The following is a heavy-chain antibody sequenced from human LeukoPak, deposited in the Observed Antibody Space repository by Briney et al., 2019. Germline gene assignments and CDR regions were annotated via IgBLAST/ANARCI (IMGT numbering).Heavy chain of an antibody. V-gene: IGHV3-21*01. J-gene: IGHJ6*03. Sequence: GGSLRLSCAASGFTFSSYSMNWVRQAPGKGLEWVSSISSSSSYIYYADSVKGRFTISRDNAKNSLYLQMNSLRAEDTAVYYCARVPWGYYYYYYMDVWGKGTTVTVSS. CDR3: ARVPWGYYYYYYMDV. D-gene: IGHD3-16*01. CDR1: GFTFSSYS. CDR2: ISSSSSYI.